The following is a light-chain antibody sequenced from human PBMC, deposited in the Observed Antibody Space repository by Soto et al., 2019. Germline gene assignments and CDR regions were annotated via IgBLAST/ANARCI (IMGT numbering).Light chain of an antibody. CDR2: AAS. Sequence: DIQMTQSPPSLSASIGDRVTITCRASQSISSYLNWYQQSPGKAPKLLIYAASNLQSGVPSRFSGSGSGTDFTLTINSLQPEDSATYYCQQSYRIAYTFGQGTKLEIK. V-gene: IGKV1-39*01. CDR1: QSISSY. CDR3: QQSYRIAYT. J-gene: IGKJ2*01.